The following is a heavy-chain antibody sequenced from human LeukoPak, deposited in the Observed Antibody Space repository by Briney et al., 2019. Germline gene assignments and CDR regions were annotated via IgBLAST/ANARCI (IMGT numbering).Heavy chain of an antibody. CDR3: AKDFRRNSGSYFHYGMDV. Sequence: GGSLRLSCAASGFTFDDYAMHWVRQAPGKSLEWVSLISGDGGSTYYADSVKGRFTISRDNSKNSLYLQMNSLRTEDTALYYCAKDFRRNSGSYFHYGMDVWGQGTTVTVSS. D-gene: IGHD1-26*01. CDR2: ISGDGGST. J-gene: IGHJ6*02. V-gene: IGHV3-43*02. CDR1: GFTFDDYA.